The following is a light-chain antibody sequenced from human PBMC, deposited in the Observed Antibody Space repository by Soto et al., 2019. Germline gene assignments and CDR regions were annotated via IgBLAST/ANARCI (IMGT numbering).Light chain of an antibody. CDR2: GAS. CDR3: QQYGTSPRT. V-gene: IGKV3-20*01. J-gene: IGKJ2*01. Sequence: EIVLTQSPGTLSLSPGERATLSCRASQSVSNSYLAWYQQKPGQAPRLLIYGASSRATGIPDRFSGSGSGTDFTLTISRLEPEDFAVYYCQQYGTSPRTFGQGINLEIK. CDR1: QSVSNSY.